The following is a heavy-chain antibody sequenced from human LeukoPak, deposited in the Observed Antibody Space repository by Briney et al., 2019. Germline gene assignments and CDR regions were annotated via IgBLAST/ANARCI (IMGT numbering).Heavy chain of an antibody. Sequence: ASVKVSCKASGYTFTGYYMHWVRQAPGQGLEWMGWINLNSGDTNYAQKFQGRVTMTRDTSINTAYMELSRLRTDDTAVYYCAKNPYEYYFDYWGQGTLVTVSS. D-gene: IGHD5-12*01. CDR2: INLNSGDT. CDR3: AKNPYEYYFDY. CDR1: GYTFTGYY. V-gene: IGHV1-2*02. J-gene: IGHJ4*02.